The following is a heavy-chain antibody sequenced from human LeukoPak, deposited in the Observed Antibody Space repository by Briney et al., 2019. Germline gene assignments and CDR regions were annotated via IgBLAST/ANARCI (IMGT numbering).Heavy chain of an antibody. Sequence: SETLSLTCTVSGYSISSGYYWGWIRQPPGKGLEWIGSIYHSGSTYYNPSLKSRVTISVDTSKNQFSLKLSSVTAADTAVYYCAREARYFDWFPWGQGTLVTVSS. J-gene: IGHJ5*02. CDR3: AREARYFDWFP. CDR2: IYHSGST. CDR1: GYSISSGYY. D-gene: IGHD3-9*01. V-gene: IGHV4-38-2*02.